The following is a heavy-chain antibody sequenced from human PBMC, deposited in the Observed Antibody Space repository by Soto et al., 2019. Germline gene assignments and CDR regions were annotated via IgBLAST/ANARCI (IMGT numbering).Heavy chain of an antibody. V-gene: IGHV3-30*18. Sequence: GGSLRLSCAASGFNFSSYGMHWVRQAPGKGLEWVAVISYDGSNKYYADSVKGRFTISRDNSKNTLYLQMNSLRAEDTAVYYCAKVAVRGYSYGYNWYFDLWGRGTLVTVSS. CDR1: GFNFSSYG. CDR2: ISYDGSNK. D-gene: IGHD5-18*01. CDR3: AKVAVRGYSYGYNWYFDL. J-gene: IGHJ2*01.